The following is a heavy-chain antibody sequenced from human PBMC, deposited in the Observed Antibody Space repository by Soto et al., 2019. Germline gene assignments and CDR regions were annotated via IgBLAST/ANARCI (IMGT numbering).Heavy chain of an antibody. CDR1: GVTVSNAW. V-gene: IGHV3-15*01. J-gene: IGHJ6*02. Sequence: AGSLGLSCAASGVTVSNAWMSWVRQAPGKGLEWVCLIKSKTYGGTTDYAAAVKGRFTISRDDSKNTLYLQMNSLKTEDTAVYYCTTVYRPTFVSGYDYGLLLRYGRLGPTITGYYYGMDVWGQGTTVTVSS. CDR2: IKSKTYGGTT. CDR3: TTVYRPTFVSGYDYGLLLRYGRLGPTITGYYYGMDV. D-gene: IGHD5-12*01.